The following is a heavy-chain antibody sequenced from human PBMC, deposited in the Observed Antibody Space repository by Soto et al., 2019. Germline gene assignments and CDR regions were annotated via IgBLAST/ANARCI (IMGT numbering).Heavy chain of an antibody. Sequence: GESLKISCKGSGYSFTSYWISWVRQMPGKGLEWMGRIDPSDSYTNYSPSFQGHVTISADKSISTAYLQWSSLKASDTAMYYCARVRDSSGYYSSPHFDYWGQGTVVTVSS. CDR2: IDPSDSYT. D-gene: IGHD3-22*01. CDR3: ARVRDSSGYYSSPHFDY. V-gene: IGHV5-10-1*01. J-gene: IGHJ4*02. CDR1: GYSFTSYW.